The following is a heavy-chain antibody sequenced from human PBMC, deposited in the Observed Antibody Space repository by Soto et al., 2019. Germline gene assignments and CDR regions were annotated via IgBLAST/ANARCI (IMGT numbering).Heavy chain of an antibody. Sequence: SETLSLTCTVSGGSSSSSSYYWGWIRQPPGKGLEWIGSIYYSGSTSYNPSLKSRVTISVDTSKNQFSLKLSSVTAADTAVYYCARPGGGNYYYYGMDVWGQGTTVTVSS. CDR1: GGSSSSSSYY. CDR3: ARPGGGNYYYYGMDV. J-gene: IGHJ6*02. D-gene: IGHD2-15*01. V-gene: IGHV4-39*01. CDR2: IYYSGST.